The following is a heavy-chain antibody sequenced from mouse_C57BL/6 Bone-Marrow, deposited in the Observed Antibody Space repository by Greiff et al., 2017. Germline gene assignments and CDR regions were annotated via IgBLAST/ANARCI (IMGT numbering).Heavy chain of an antibody. V-gene: IGHV1-69*01. J-gene: IGHJ2*01. CDR1: GYTFTSYW. D-gene: IGHD2-12*01. CDR2: IDPSDSYT. CDR3: ARATTDY. Sequence: QVQLQQPGAELVMPGASVKLSCKASGYTFTSYWMHWVKQRPGQGLEWIGEIDPSDSYTNYNQKFKGKSTLTVDKSSSTAYMQLSSLTTEDSAVYYCARATTDYWGQGTTLTVSS.